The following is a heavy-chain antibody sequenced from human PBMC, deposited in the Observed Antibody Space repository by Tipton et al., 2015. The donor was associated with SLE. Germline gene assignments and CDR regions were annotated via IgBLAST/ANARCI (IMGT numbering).Heavy chain of an antibody. CDR2: IYYSGST. V-gene: IGHV4-59*01. CDR1: GGSISSYY. J-gene: IGHJ5*02. CDR3: ARFQGNWNLFDP. D-gene: IGHD1-20*01. Sequence: TLSLTCTVSGGSISSYYWSWIRQPPGKGLEWIWYIYYSGSTNYNPSLKSRVTISVDTSKNQFSLKLSSVTAADTAVYYCARFQGNWNLFDPWGQGTLVTVSS.